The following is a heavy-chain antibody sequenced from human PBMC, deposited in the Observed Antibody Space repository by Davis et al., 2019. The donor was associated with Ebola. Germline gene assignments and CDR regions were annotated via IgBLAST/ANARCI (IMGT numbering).Heavy chain of an antibody. J-gene: IGHJ6*02. CDR2: IWYDGSNK. V-gene: IGHV3-33*01. D-gene: IGHD6-6*01. Sequence: GESLKISCAASGFTFSSYGMHWVRQAPGKGLEWVAVIWYDGSNKYYADSVKGRFTISRDNAKNSLYLQMNSLRDEDTAVYYCARGYSSSSNHYGMDVWGQGTTVTVSS. CDR1: GFTFSSYG. CDR3: ARGYSSSSNHYGMDV.